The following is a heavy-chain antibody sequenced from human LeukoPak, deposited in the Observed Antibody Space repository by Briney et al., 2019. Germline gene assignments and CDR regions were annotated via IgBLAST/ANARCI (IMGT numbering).Heavy chain of an antibody. CDR1: GYTFAGYY. Sequence: ASVKVSCKASGYTFAGYYMHCVRQAPVQGLEWVGLINPSGGCTNYAQKFQGRVTVTRGMSTSQVYMEVNSLRSYDTAVYYCARRVHVRSYTSHHTCFDLWGQGTLVSVS. J-gene: IGHJ5*02. CDR3: ARRVHVRSYTSHHTCFDL. V-gene: IGHV1-46*01. D-gene: IGHD2-2*02. CDR2: INPSGGCT.